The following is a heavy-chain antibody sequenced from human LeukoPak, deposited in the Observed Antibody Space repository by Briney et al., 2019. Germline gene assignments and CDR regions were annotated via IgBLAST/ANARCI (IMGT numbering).Heavy chain of an antibody. CDR3: AREGVWSYGYYGMDA. Sequence: PGGSLRLSCAASGFTFSSYAMHWVRQAPGKGLEWVAVISYDGSNKYYADSVKGRFTISRDNSKNTLYLQMNSLRAEDTAVYYCAREGVWSYGYYGMDAWGQGTTVTVSS. J-gene: IGHJ6*02. CDR2: ISYDGSNK. V-gene: IGHV3-30-3*01. D-gene: IGHD5-18*01. CDR1: GFTFSSYA.